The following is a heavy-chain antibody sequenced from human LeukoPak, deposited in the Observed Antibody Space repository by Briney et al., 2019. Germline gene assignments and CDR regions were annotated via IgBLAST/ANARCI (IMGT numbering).Heavy chain of an antibody. J-gene: IGHJ4*02. CDR2: IYYSGST. CDR1: GGSISSSSYY. CDR3: ARQRSLSVVVPAAPYYFDY. V-gene: IGHV4-39*01. D-gene: IGHD2-2*01. Sequence: SETLSLTCTVSGGSISSSSYYWGWFRQPPGKGLEWIGSIYYSGSTYYNPSLKSRVTISVDTSKNQFSLKLSSVTAADTAVYYCARQRSLSVVVPAAPYYFDYWGQGTLVTVSS.